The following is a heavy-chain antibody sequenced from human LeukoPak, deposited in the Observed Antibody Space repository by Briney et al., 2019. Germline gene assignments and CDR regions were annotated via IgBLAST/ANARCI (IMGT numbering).Heavy chain of an antibody. CDR3: ARDIAAAGTEGWFDP. J-gene: IGHJ5*02. CDR1: GFTFNNYG. D-gene: IGHD6-13*01. CDR2: ISYDGRNI. V-gene: IGHV3-30*03. Sequence: GGSLRLSCAASGFTFNNYGMHWVRQAPGKGLEWVAVISYDGRNIHYPDSVKGRFTISRDISTDTLWLQMDSLRTEDTAVYYCARDIAAAGTEGWFDPWGQGTLVTVSS.